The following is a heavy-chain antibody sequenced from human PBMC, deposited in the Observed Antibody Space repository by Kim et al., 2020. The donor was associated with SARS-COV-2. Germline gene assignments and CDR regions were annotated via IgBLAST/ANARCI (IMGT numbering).Heavy chain of an antibody. CDR1: GYTFTSYG. Sequence: ASVKVSCKASGYTFTSYGISWVRQAPGQGLEWMGWISAYNGNTNYAQKLQGRVTMTTDTSTSTAYMELRSLRSDDTAVYYCARDRGYYDSSGFGYWGQGTLVTVSS. D-gene: IGHD3-22*01. V-gene: IGHV1-18*04. J-gene: IGHJ4*02. CDR3: ARDRGYYDSSGFGY. CDR2: ISAYNGNT.